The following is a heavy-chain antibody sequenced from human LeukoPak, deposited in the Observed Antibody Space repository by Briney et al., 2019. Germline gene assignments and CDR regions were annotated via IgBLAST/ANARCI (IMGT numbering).Heavy chain of an antibody. J-gene: IGHJ5*02. D-gene: IGHD2-15*01. CDR3: ARVVAATTWFDP. CDR1: GSLFTSYW. V-gene: IGHV5-51*01. Sequence: GGALQISCQGSGSLFTSYWIGWGRQVPGKGLEWMGIIYPGDSDTRYSTSCEGQVTISDNKSISTAYLQWSSLKASDTAMYYCARVVAATTWFDPWGQGTLVTVSS. CDR2: IYPGDSDT.